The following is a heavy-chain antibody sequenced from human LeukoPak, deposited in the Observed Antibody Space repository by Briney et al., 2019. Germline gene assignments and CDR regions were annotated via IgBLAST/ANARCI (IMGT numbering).Heavy chain of an antibody. V-gene: IGHV4-34*01. CDR3: ARGRYYYGMDV. CDR2: INHSRST. Sequence: PSETLSLTCAVYGGSFSGYYWSWIRQPPGKGLEWIGEINHSRSTNYNPSLKSRVTISVDTSKNQFSLKLSSVTAADTAVYYCARGRYYYGMDVWGKGTTVTVSS. CDR1: GGSFSGYY. J-gene: IGHJ6*04.